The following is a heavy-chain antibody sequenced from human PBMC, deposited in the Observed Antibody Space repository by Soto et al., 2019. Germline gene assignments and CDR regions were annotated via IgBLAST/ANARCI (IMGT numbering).Heavy chain of an antibody. D-gene: IGHD5-12*01. J-gene: IGHJ6*02. CDR2: IIPIFGTA. CDR3: ARGIVATISYYYGMDV. V-gene: IGHV1-69*01. CDR1: GGTFSSYA. Sequence: QVQLVQSGAEVKKPGSSVKVSCKASGGTFSSYAISWVRQAPGQGLERMGGIIPIFGTANYAQKFQGRVTITADESTSTAYMELSSLRSEDTAVYYCARGIVATISYYYGMDVWGQGTTVTVSS.